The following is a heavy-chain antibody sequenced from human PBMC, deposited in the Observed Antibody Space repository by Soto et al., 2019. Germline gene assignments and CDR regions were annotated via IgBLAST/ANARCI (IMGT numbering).Heavy chain of an antibody. CDR3: ARQQQWPDY. CDR1: VGKVSRKRVA. Sequence: RALSIPVDSSVGKVSRKRVAWNWTRQSPSRGLGWLGRTYCRSKWHTDYAVSVRSRISIKRDTSKNQCSLQLNSVTPEDTAVYYCARQQQWPDYWGQGTLVTVSS. V-gene: IGHV6-1*01. D-gene: IGHD6-19*01. CDR2: TYCRSKWHT. J-gene: IGHJ4*02.